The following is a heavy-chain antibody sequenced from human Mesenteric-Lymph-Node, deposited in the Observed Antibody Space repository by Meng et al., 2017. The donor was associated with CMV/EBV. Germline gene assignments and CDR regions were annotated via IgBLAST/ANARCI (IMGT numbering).Heavy chain of an antibody. CDR1: GFTFTSSA. Sequence: SVKVSCKASGFTFTSSAVQWVRQARGQRLEWIGWIVVGSGNTNYAQKFQERVTITRDMSTSTAYMELSSLRSEDTAVYYCAAGETYYDFWSGYYPLYYYYGMDVWGQGTTVTVSS. V-gene: IGHV1-58*01. CDR2: IVVGSGNT. CDR3: AAGETYYDFWSGYYPLYYYYGMDV. D-gene: IGHD3-3*01. J-gene: IGHJ6*02.